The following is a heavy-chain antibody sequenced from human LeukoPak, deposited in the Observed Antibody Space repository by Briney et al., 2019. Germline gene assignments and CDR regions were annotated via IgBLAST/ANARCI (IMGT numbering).Heavy chain of an antibody. V-gene: IGHV4-39*01. J-gene: IGHJ4*02. CDR1: GGSISTTSYY. CDR3: ARRTWGGPHYFDY. D-gene: IGHD3-3*01. Sequence: SETLSLTYTVSGGSISTTSYYWGWIRQPPGKGLEWIGNIYYSGSTFYNPSFKSRVTISVDTSKNQFSLKVNSMTAADTAVYFCARRTWGGPHYFDYWGQGTLVTVSS. CDR2: IYYSGST.